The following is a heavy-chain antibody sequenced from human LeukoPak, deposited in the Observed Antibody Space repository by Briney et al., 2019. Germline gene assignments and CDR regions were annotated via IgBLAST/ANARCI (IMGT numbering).Heavy chain of an antibody. D-gene: IGHD6-19*01. CDR1: GFTFSRYG. J-gene: IGHJ4*02. CDR3: AKDAIRTLGIAVAGTTLYFDY. CDR2: ISGSGGST. Sequence: GGSLRLSCAVSGFTFSRYGMHWVRQAPGKGLEWVSGISGSGGSTYYADSVKGRFIISRDNSKDTLYLQMNSLRAEDTAVYYCAKDAIRTLGIAVAGTTLYFDYWGQGTLVTVSS. V-gene: IGHV3-23*01.